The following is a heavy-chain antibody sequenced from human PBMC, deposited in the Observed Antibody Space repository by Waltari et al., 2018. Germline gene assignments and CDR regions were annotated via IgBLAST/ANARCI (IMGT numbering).Heavy chain of an antibody. D-gene: IGHD3-3*01. CDR3: ARGIGAAGHGAFDV. CDR1: GYIFTSYG. J-gene: IGHJ3*01. V-gene: IGHV1-18*01. Sequence: QVQMVQSGKEVKKPGASVTVSCKSSGYIFTSYGNIWVQQTPGQGLEWMGWISNHNGKTKYAKEFQDRVTVTTETSASTVYMEVRSLRKDDTAIYYCARGIGAAGHGAFDVWGQGTMVTVSS. CDR2: ISNHNGKT.